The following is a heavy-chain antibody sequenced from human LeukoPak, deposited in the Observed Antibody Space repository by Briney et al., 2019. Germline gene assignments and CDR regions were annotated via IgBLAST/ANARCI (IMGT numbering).Heavy chain of an antibody. CDR3: ARGLNEQLVPNGMDV. D-gene: IGHD6-6*01. V-gene: IGHV1-8*01. CDR2: MNPNSGNT. CDR1: GYTFTSYD. Sequence: GASVKVSCKASGYTFTSYDINWVRQATGQGLEWMGWMNPNSGNTGYAQKFQGRVTMTRNTSISTAYMELSSLRSEDTAVYYCARGLNEQLVPNGMDVWGQGTTVTVSS. J-gene: IGHJ6*02.